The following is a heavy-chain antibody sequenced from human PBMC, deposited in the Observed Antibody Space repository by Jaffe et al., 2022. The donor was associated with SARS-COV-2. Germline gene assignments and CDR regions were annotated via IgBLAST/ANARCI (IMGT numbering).Heavy chain of an antibody. V-gene: IGHV5-51*01. D-gene: IGHD3-10*01. J-gene: IGHJ3*02. CDR3: ARRNYYGSGSYHFDAFDI. CDR1: GYNFPKYW. Sequence: EVQLVQSGAEVKKPGESLKISCKGSGYNFPKYWIGWVRQMPGKGLEWMGIISPGDSDDRYSPSFQGQVTISADKSISTAYLQWSSLKASDTAMYYCARRNYYGSGSYHFDAFDIWGQGTMVTVSS. CDR2: ISPGDSDD.